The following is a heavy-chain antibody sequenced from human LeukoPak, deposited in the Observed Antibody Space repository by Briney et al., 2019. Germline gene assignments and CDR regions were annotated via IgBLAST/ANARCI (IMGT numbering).Heavy chain of an antibody. Sequence: SETLSLTCSVSGDSISNHYWGWIRQPPGKGLEWIGYIYYSGSTNYSPPLKSRVSISVDTSKNQFSLKLSSVTAADTAVYYCARYRNEALFAFDIWGQGTMVTVSS. D-gene: IGHD1-14*01. CDR1: GDSISNHY. V-gene: IGHV4-59*11. CDR2: IYYSGST. J-gene: IGHJ3*02. CDR3: ARYRNEALFAFDI.